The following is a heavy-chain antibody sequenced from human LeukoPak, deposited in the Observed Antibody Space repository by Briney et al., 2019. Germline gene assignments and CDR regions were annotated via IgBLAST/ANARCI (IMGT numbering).Heavy chain of an antibody. Sequence: PGGSLRLSCAASGFDLSTYEMNWVRQAPGKGLEWIADITISGHTKNYADSVKGRFTISRDNARTSLYLQMNSLRVEDTGVYYCARGEPHAGLWAQGTLVTVSS. CDR3: ARGEPHAGL. J-gene: IGHJ4*02. CDR2: ITISGHTK. CDR1: GFDLSTYE. D-gene: IGHD1-26*01. V-gene: IGHV3-48*03.